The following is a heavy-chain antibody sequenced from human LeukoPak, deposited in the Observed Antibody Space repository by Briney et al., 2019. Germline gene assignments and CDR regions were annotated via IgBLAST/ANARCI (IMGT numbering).Heavy chain of an antibody. CDR1: GGSISSGGYY. V-gene: IGHV4-31*03. CDR2: IYYSGST. D-gene: IGHD5-18*01. CDR3: ARVYSYGFKYYFDY. Sequence: KTSQTLSLTCTVSGGSISSGGYYWSWIRQHPGKGLEWIGYIYYSGSTYYNPSLKSRVTISVDTSKNQFSLKLSSVTAADTAVYYCARVYSYGFKYYFDYWGQGTLVTVSS. J-gene: IGHJ4*02.